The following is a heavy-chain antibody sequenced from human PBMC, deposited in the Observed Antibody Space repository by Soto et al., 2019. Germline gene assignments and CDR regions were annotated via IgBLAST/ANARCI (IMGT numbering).Heavy chain of an antibody. V-gene: IGHV3-30-3*01. D-gene: IGHD2-2*01. CDR2: MSYDGTNK. CDR1: GFTFSSYA. CDR3: ARGAYCNSASCYRYGMDV. J-gene: IGHJ6*02. Sequence: GGSLRLSCAASGFTFSSYAMHWVRQAPGKGLEWVAVMSYDGTNKYYADSVKGRFTISRDSSKSTLNLQMNSLRAEDTAVYYCARGAYCNSASCYRYGMDVWGQGTTVTVSS.